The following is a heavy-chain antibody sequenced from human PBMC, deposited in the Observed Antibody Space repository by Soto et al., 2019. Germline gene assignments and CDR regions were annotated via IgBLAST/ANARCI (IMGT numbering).Heavy chain of an antibody. CDR2: ISYDGSNK. CDR3: AKDVLWRWLVPDAFDI. Sequence: QVQLVESGGGVVQPGRSLRLSCAASGFTFSSYGMHWVRQAPGKGLEWVAVISYDGSNKYYADSVKGRFTISRDNSKNTLYLQMNSLRAEDTAVYYCAKDVLWRWLVPDAFDIWGQGTMVTVSS. CDR1: GFTFSSYG. D-gene: IGHD6-19*01. V-gene: IGHV3-30*18. J-gene: IGHJ3*02.